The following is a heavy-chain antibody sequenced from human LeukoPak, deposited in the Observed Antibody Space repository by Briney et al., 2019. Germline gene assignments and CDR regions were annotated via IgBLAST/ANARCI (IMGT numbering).Heavy chain of an antibody. CDR3: ARGSYYDFWSGYPSSYYFDY. Sequence: GGSLKLSCAASGFTFSGSAMHWIRQAPGKGLEWVSYISSSGSTIYYADSVKGRFTISRDNAKNSLYLQMNSLRAEDTAVYYCARGSYYDFWSGYPSSYYFDYWGQGTLVTVSS. D-gene: IGHD3-3*01. V-gene: IGHV3-11*01. CDR2: ISSSGSTI. J-gene: IGHJ4*02. CDR1: GFTFSGSA.